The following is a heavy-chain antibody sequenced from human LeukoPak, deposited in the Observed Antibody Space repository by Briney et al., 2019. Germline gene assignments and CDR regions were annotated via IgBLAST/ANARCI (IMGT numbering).Heavy chain of an antibody. CDR3: ARDGYSYGDSSGYYGY. D-gene: IGHD3-22*01. J-gene: IGHJ4*02. CDR1: GFTFSSYR. Sequence: PGGSLRLSCAASGFTFSSYRMSWVRQAPGKGLEWVANIKQDGSEKYYVDSVKGRFTISRDNAKNSLYLQMNSLRAEDTAVYYCARDGYSYGDSSGYYGYWGQGTLVTVSS. V-gene: IGHV3-7*01. CDR2: IKQDGSEK.